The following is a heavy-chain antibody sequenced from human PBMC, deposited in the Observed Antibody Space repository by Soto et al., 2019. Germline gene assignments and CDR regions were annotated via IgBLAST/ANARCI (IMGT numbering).Heavy chain of an antibody. Sequence: PGGSLRLSCAASGFTFSNYAMSWVRQAPGKGLERVSVISGSGGYTDYADSVKGRFTISRDNSKNTLYLQMTNLRAEDAAIYFCAKDLRPGLVVPTKSGFDPWGQGTRVTVSS. D-gene: IGHD3-10*01. CDR1: GFTFSNYA. CDR2: ISGSGGYT. CDR3: AKDLRPGLVVPTKSGFDP. J-gene: IGHJ5*02. V-gene: IGHV3-23*01.